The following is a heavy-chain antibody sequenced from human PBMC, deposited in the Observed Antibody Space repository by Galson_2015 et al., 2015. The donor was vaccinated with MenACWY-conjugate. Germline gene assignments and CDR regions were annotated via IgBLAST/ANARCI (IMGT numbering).Heavy chain of an antibody. CDR3: ARPYYDILTGYSKGHWYFDL. CDR1: GYTFTNYG. J-gene: IGHJ2*01. V-gene: IGHV1-18*01. Sequence: SVKVSCKASGYTFTNYGISWVRQAPGQGLEWMGWINADNDNTKYSQKFQGRVTITRDTSASTAYMELSSLRSEDTAVYYCARPYYDILTGYSKGHWYFDLWGRGTLVTVSS. CDR2: INADNDNT. D-gene: IGHD3-9*01.